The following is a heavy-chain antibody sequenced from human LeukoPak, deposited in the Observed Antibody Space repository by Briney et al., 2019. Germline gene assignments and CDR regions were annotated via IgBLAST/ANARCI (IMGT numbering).Heavy chain of an antibody. Sequence: KPSETLSLTCTVSGDSIRGYYWSWIRQPPGKGLEWIGYIYSSGSTDYNPSLKSRVTISLDTSKNQFSLRLTSVTAADTAVYFCARDSQNSFNWFDPWGQGTLVTVSS. CDR2: IYSSGST. CDR1: GDSIRGYY. D-gene: IGHD4-23*01. J-gene: IGHJ5*02. CDR3: ARDSQNSFNWFDP. V-gene: IGHV4-59*12.